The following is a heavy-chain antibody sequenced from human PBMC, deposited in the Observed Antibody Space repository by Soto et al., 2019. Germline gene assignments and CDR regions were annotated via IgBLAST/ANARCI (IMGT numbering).Heavy chain of an antibody. CDR3: ATRGKQLEQRRTYYYCIDV. CDR1: GFTFSNAW. Sequence: PGGSLRLSCAASGFTFSNAWMSWVRQAPGKGLEWVARIKSKTDGGTTYYAAPGKGRFTISRDDSKNTLYLQMNSLKSEDTAVYYCATRGKQLEQRRTYYYCIDVWGQGTTVTVSS. J-gene: IGHJ6*02. V-gene: IGHV3-15*01. CDR2: IKSKTDGGTT. D-gene: IGHD1-1*01.